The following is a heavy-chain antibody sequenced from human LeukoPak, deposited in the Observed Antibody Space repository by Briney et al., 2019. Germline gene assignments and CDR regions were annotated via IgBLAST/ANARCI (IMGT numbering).Heavy chain of an antibody. V-gene: IGHV3-30-3*01. CDR1: GFTFSSYA. CDR3: ARAKYGDYKLTYYYGMDV. CDR2: ISYDGSNK. Sequence: PGGSLRLSCAASGFTFSSYAMHWVRQAPGKGLEWVAVISYDGSNKYYADSVKGRFTISRDNSKNTLYLQMNSLRAEDTAVYYCARAKYGDYKLTYYYGMDVWGQGTTVTVSS. D-gene: IGHD4-17*01. J-gene: IGHJ6*02.